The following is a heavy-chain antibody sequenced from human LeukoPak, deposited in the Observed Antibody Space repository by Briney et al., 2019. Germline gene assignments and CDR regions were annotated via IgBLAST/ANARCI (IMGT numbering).Heavy chain of an antibody. CDR1: GFTFSSYS. CDR3: ARIFYYDSSGLNFDY. J-gene: IGHJ4*02. CDR2: ISSNSSYI. D-gene: IGHD3-22*01. V-gene: IGHV3-21*01. Sequence: GGSLRLSCAASGFTFSSYSMNWVRQAPGKGLEWVSSISSNSSYIYYADSVKGRFTISRDNAKNSLYLQMNSLRAEDTAVYYCARIFYYDSSGLNFDYWGQGTLVTVSS.